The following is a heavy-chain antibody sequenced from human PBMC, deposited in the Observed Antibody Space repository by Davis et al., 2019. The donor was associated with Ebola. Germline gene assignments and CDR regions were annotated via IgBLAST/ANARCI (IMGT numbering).Heavy chain of an antibody. J-gene: IGHJ4*02. CDR2: IKQDGSEK. CDR1: GFTFSRDW. D-gene: IGHD6-19*01. CDR3: AKDLRQWLTPHHLDF. Sequence: GESLKLPCVGPGFTFSRDWMTWLRQTPGKGLEWVANIKQDGSEKYYVDSVKGRFSISRDNSKNTLYLQMNSLRAEDTAIYYCAKDLRQWLTPHHLDFWGQGTLVTVSS. V-gene: IGHV3-7*03.